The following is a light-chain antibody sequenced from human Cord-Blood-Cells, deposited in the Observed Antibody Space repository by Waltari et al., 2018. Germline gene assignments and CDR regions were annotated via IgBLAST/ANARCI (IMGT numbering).Light chain of an antibody. CDR2: YAS. CDR1: QSVSSY. CDR3: QQRSNWQYT. J-gene: IGKJ2*01. V-gene: IGKV3-11*01. Sequence: EIVLTQSPATLSLSPGERATLSCRASQSVSSYLAWYQQKPGQAPRLLIYYASNRATGIPARFSGSGSGTDFTLTISSLEPEDFAVYYCQQRSNWQYTFGQGTKLEIQ.